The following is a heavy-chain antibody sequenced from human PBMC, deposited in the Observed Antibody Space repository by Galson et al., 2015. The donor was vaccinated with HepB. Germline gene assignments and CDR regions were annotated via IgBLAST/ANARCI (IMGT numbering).Heavy chain of an antibody. D-gene: IGHD6-13*01. J-gene: IGHJ4*02. CDR2: INHSGST. V-gene: IGHV4-34*01. Sequence: ETLSLTCAVYGGSFSGYYWSWIRQPPGKGLEWIGEINHSGSTNYNPSLKSRVTISVDTSKNQFSLKLSSVTAADTAVYYCARAGYSSSWCDYWGQGTLVTVSS. CDR3: ARAGYSSSWCDY. CDR1: GGSFSGYY.